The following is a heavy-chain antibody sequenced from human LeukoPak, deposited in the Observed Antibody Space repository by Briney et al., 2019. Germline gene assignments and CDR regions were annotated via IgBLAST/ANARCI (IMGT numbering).Heavy chain of an antibody. CDR2: VSPGGYI. J-gene: IGHJ5*02. V-gene: IGHV4-34*01. Sequence: SETLSLTCTVSGLSFNAYYWSWIRQSPGKGLEWIGEVSPGGYIKYNPSLKSRVTISVDTSESQLPLRLSSVTAADTAMYYCARIRCGHTGDICYNHWAQGTLVTVSS. D-gene: IGHD2-8*02. CDR3: ARIRCGHTGDICYNH. CDR1: GLSFNAYY.